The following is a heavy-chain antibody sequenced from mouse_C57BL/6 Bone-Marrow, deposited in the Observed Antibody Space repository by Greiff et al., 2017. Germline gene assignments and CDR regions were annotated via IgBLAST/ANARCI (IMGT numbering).Heavy chain of an antibody. CDR3: ARELRPHYFDY. CDR2: IDPSDSYT. Sequence: QVQLQQPGAELVMPGASVKLSCKASGYTFTSYWMHWVQQRPGQGLEWIGEIDPSDSYTNSNQKFKGKYTLTVDKSSSTAYMQRSSLTSVDSAGYYGARELRPHYFDYWGQGTTLTVSS. J-gene: IGHJ2*01. CDR1: GYTFTSYW. V-gene: IGHV1-69*01. D-gene: IGHD3-2*02.